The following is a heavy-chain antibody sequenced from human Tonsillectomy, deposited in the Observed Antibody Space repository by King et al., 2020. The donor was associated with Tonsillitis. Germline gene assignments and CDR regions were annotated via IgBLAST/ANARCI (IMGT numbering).Heavy chain of an antibody. CDR1: GGSISSYY. J-gene: IGHJ3*01. V-gene: IGHV4-59*08. CDR2: IYYSGST. Sequence: QLQESGPGLLKPSETLSLTCTVSGGSISSYYWSWIRQPPGKGLEWSGYIYYSGSTNYNPSPKSRVTISVDTSKNQFSLKLSSVTAADTAVYYCARYGQLRGAFDVWGQGTMVTVSS. CDR3: ARYGQLRGAFDV. D-gene: IGHD5-24*01.